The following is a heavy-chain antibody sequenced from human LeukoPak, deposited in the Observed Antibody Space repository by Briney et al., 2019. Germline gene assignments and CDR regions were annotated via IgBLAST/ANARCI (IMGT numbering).Heavy chain of an antibody. Sequence: SETLSLTCTVSGGPIRSSSYYWGWIGQPPGKGLEWIGSIYYSGSTYYNPSYYNGSTYYNPSLKSRVTISVDTSKNQFSLKLSSVTAADTAVYYCARDLWYCSGGSCLPAWGQGTLVTVSS. J-gene: IGHJ1*01. V-gene: IGHV4-39*07. CDR1: GGPIRSSSYY. D-gene: IGHD2-15*01. CDR3: ARDLWYCSGGSCLPA. CDR2: IYYSGSTYYNPSYYNGST.